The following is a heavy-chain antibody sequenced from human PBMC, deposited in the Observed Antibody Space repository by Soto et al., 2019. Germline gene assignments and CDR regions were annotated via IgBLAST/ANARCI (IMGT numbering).Heavy chain of an antibody. CDR1: GGSVSNKTYY. Sequence: SETLSLTFSVSGGSVSNKTYYWRWIRQPPGKRLEWIGYVYYSGTTNYNPSLKSRVTISVDLSKNQFSLRLSSVTTADTALYYCARTTAVPNTLRSRYFFDYWGQGTLVTVSS. CDR2: VYYSGTT. J-gene: IGHJ4*02. V-gene: IGHV4-61*01. D-gene: IGHD4-17*01. CDR3: ARTTAVPNTLRSRYFFDY.